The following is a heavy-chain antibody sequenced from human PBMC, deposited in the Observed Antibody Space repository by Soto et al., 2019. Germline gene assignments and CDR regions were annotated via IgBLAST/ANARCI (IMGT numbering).Heavy chain of an antibody. CDR1: GFTFSGYW. D-gene: IGHD4-17*01. CDR3: ARVRYGDYGRFDP. Sequence: EVQLVESGGGLVQPGGSLTLSYTASGFTFSGYWMHWIRQVPGKGLVWVSRINSDASTTTYADSVKGRFTISRDNAKNTLYLQMNSLRAEDTAVYYCARVRYGDYGRFDPWGQGTLVTVSS. V-gene: IGHV3-74*01. CDR2: INSDASTT. J-gene: IGHJ5*02.